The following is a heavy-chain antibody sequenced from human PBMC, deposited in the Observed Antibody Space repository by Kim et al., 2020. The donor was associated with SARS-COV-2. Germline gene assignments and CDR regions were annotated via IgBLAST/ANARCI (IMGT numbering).Heavy chain of an antibody. V-gene: IGHV3-74*03. Sequence: GGSLRLSCVASGFDFSRNWMHWVRQAPGGGLVWVSCITWTGSIATYDDSVKGRFTISRDNAKNTLFLQIDSLRAEDTGVYYCVKEGIGASTDYWGQGTLVTVSS. CDR3: VKEGIGASTDY. CDR1: GFDFSRNW. CDR2: ITWTGSIA. J-gene: IGHJ4*02. D-gene: IGHD2-21*01.